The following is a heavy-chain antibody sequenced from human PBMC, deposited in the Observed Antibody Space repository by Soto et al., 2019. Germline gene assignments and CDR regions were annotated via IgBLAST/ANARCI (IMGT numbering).Heavy chain of an antibody. J-gene: IGHJ4*02. D-gene: IGHD2-15*01. CDR3: ARALGYCSGGSCCSYYFDY. CDR1: GGTFSSYA. V-gene: IGHV1-69*01. Sequence: QVQLVQSGAEVKKPGSSVKVSCKASGGTFSSYAISWVRQAPGQGLEWMGGIIPIFGTANYAQKFQGRVTITADESTSTAYMELSSLRSEDTAVYYCARALGYCSGGSCCSYYFDYWGQGTLVTVSS. CDR2: IIPIFGTA.